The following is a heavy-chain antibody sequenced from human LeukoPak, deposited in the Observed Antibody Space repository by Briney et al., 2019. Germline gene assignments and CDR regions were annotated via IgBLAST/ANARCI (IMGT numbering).Heavy chain of an antibody. V-gene: IGHV3-74*01. CDR3: ARDFGGSRFDP. D-gene: IGHD3-10*01. CDR1: GFAFSAYW. J-gene: IGHJ5*02. CDR2: ITTDGSDS. Sequence: GGSLRLSCEVSGFAFSAYWMSWVRQAPGKGLEWVSRITTDGSDSGYADPVKGRFTISRDNAKNSLYLQMNSLRAEDTAVYYCARDFGGSRFDPWGQGTLVTVSS.